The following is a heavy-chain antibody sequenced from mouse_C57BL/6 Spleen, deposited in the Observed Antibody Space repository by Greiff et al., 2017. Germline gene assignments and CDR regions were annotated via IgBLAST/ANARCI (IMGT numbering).Heavy chain of an antibody. CDR2: ISSGSSTI. Sequence: EVKVVESGGGLVKPGGSLKLSCAASGFTFSDYGIHWVRQAPEKGLEWVAYISSGSSTIYYADTVKGRFTISRDNAKNTLFLQMTSLRSEDTAMYYCATVDYWGQGTTLTVSS. J-gene: IGHJ2*01. V-gene: IGHV5-17*01. CDR3: ATVDY. CDR1: GFTFSDYG.